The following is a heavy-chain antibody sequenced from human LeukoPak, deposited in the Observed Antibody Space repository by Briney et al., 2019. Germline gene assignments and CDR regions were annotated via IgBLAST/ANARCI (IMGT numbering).Heavy chain of an antibody. Sequence: GESLQISCKGSGYSFTSYWIGWVRQMPGKGLEWMGIIYPGDSDTRYSPSFQGQVTISADKSISTAYLQWSSLKASDTAMYYCARQAYYGDYVSWFDPWGQGTLVTVSS. CDR1: GYSFTSYW. V-gene: IGHV5-51*01. CDR3: ARQAYYGDYVSWFDP. CDR2: IYPGDSDT. D-gene: IGHD4-17*01. J-gene: IGHJ5*02.